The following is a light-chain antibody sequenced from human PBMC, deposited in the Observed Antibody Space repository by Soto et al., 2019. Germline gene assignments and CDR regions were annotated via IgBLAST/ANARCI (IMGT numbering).Light chain of an antibody. V-gene: IGKV1-8*01. CDR2: AAS. CDR3: QQYYSYRS. J-gene: IGKJ4*01. Sequence: AIRMTQSPSSFSASTGDRVTITCRASQGISSYLAWYQQEPGKAPKLLIYAASTLQSGVPSRFSGSGSGTDFTLTISCLQSEDFATYYCQQYYSYRSFGGGTKVDIK. CDR1: QGISSY.